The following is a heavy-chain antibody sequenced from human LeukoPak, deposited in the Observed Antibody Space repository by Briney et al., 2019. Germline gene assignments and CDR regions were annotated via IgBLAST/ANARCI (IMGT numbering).Heavy chain of an antibody. J-gene: IGHJ4*02. V-gene: IGHV3-23*01. CDR3: AKVPHYDYVRGSYRPYFDY. CDR2: ISGSGGST. Sequence: PGGSLRLSCAASGFTYSSYAMSWVRQPPGKGLEWVSAISGSGGSTYYADSVKGRFTISRDNSKNTLYLQMNSLRAEDTAVYYCAKVPHYDYVRGSYRPYFDYWGQGTLVTVSS. CDR1: GFTYSSYA. D-gene: IGHD3-16*02.